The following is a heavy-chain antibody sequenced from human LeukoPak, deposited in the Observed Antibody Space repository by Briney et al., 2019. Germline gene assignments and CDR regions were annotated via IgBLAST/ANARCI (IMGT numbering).Heavy chain of an antibody. J-gene: IGHJ6*03. D-gene: IGHD2-8*01. CDR1: GFTFSSYW. CDR2: ISGSGGST. CDR3: AKSKRNGKMGRYYYYYMDV. V-gene: IGHV3-23*01. Sequence: PGGSLRLSCAASGFTFSSYWMHWVRQAPGKGLEWVSAISGSGGSTYYADSVKGRFTISRDNSKNTLYLQMNSLRAEDMAVYYCAKSKRNGKMGRYYYYYMDVWGKGTTVTISS.